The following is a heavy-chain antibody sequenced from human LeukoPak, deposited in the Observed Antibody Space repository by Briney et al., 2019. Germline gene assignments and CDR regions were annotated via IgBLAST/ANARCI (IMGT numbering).Heavy chain of an antibody. V-gene: IGHV3-7*01. D-gene: IGHD2-2*01. J-gene: IGHJ5*02. Sequence: GGSLRLSCAASGFTFSSYWMSWVRHAPGKGLEWVANIKQDGSEKYYVDSVKGRFTISRGNAKNSLYLQMNSLRAEDTAVYYCARDHRLYQLLSWFDPWGQGTLVTVSS. CDR1: GFTFSSYW. CDR3: ARDHRLYQLLSWFDP. CDR2: IKQDGSEK.